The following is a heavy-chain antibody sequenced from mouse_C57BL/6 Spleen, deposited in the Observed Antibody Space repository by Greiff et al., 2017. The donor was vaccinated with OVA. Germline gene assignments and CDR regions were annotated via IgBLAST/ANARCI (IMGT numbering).Heavy chain of an antibody. CDR3: ARAGTDSFDY. D-gene: IGHD2-13*01. CDR2: IYPRSGNT. J-gene: IGHJ2*01. Sequence: VKLMEPGAELARPGASVKLSCKASGYTFTSYGISWVKQRPGQGLEWIGVIYPRSGNTHYNEKFKGKATLTADKSSSTAYMELRSLTSEDAAVYFVARAGTDSFDYWGQGTTLTVSS. V-gene: IGHV1-81*01. CDR1: GYTFTSYG.